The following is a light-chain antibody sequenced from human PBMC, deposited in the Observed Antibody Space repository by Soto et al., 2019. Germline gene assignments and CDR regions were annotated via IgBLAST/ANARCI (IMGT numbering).Light chain of an antibody. CDR3: QQYTNLPPDT. J-gene: IGKJ2*01. V-gene: IGKV3-15*01. Sequence: EIILTQSPASLSVSPGERATLSCRASQSVNNNLAWYQQKPCQAPRLLIYGASTRATGIPGRFRGSGSGTEFTLTITSLQSEDFAVYFCQQYTNLPPDTFGQGTKLEIK. CDR1: QSVNNN. CDR2: GAS.